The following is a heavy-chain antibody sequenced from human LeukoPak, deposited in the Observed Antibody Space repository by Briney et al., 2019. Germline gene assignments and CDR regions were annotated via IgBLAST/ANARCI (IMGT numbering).Heavy chain of an antibody. J-gene: IGHJ6*03. Sequence: ASVKVSCKASGYTFTSYAMNWVRQAPGQGLEWMGWIDTNTGNPTYAQGFTGRFVFSLDTSVSTAYLQISSLKAEDTAVYYCARDLRLERRDSWPFVYYYYMDVWGKGTTVTVSS. V-gene: IGHV7-4-1*02. CDR3: ARDLRLERRDSWPFVYYYYMDV. D-gene: IGHD1-1*01. CDR2: IDTNTGNP. CDR1: GYTFTSYA.